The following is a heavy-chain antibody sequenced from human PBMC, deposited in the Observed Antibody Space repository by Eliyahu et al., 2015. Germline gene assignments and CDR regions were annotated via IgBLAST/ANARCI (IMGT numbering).Heavy chain of an antibody. Sequence: EVQLVESXGVVVXPGGSLXLSCVVXXFPFDDYTMHWVRQVPGKGLEXXSLISWDGDSTYYADSVKGRFTISRDNSKNSLYLQMNSLRTEDTALYYCAKAIAVADPSGFDPWGQGTLVTVSS. CDR2: ISWDGDST. V-gene: IGHV3-43*01. CDR1: XFPFDDYT. J-gene: IGHJ5*02. D-gene: IGHD6-19*01. CDR3: AKAIAVADPSGFDP.